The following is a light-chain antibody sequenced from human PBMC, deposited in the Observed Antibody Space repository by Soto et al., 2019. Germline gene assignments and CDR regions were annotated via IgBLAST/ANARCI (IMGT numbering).Light chain of an antibody. CDR1: QSLVYSDGNTY. CDR3: KQCTHWLGT. CDR2: KVS. V-gene: IGKV2-30*01. J-gene: IGKJ1*01. Sequence: DVVMTQSPLSLPVTLGQPASISCRSSQSLVYSDGNTYLNWFQQRPGQSPRRLIYKVSNRDSGVPDRFSGSGSGTDFTLKISRVEVDDVGVYYSKQCTHWLGTFGQVT.